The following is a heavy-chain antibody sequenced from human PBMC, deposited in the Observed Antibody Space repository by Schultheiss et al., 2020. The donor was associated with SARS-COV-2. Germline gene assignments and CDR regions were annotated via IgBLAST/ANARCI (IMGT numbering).Heavy chain of an antibody. CDR3: ARDHTALYSNYYYMDV. CDR2: ISSSSSYI. J-gene: IGHJ6*03. V-gene: IGHV3-21*01. Sequence: GGSLRLSCAASGFTFSSYSMNWVRQAPGKGLEWVSSISSSSSYIYYADSVKGRFTISRDNAKNSLYLQMNSLRAEDTAVYYCARDHTALYSNYYYMDVWGKGTTVTVSS. CDR1: GFTFSSYS. D-gene: IGHD4-11*01.